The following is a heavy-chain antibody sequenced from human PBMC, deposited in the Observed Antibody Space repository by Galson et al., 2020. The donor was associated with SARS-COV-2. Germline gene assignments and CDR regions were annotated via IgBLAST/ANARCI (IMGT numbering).Heavy chain of an antibody. CDR2: ISYDGSNK. CDR1: GFTFSSYA. D-gene: IGHD3-3*01. J-gene: IGHJ6*02. CDR3: AVALYDFWSGYCVCGMDV. V-gene: IGHV3-30*04. Sequence: GGSLRLSCAASGFTFSSYAMHWVRQAPGKGLEWVAVISYDGSNKYYADSVKGRFTISRDNSKNTLYLQMNSLRAEDTAVYYCAVALYDFWSGYCVCGMDVWGQGTTVTVSS.